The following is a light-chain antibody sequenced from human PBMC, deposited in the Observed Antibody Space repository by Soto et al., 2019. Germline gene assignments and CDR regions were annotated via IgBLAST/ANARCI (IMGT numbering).Light chain of an antibody. Sequence: EIVLTQSPSNMSLSPGERATLSCRASQNIGNFLAWYQHKPGQAPRLLIYDASKRATGIPARFSGSGPGTDFTLTISSLEPADFAVYYCQQRTTWPPLFAFGPGTRVDIK. CDR1: QNIGNF. V-gene: IGKV3-11*01. CDR3: QQRTTWPPLFA. CDR2: DAS. J-gene: IGKJ3*01.